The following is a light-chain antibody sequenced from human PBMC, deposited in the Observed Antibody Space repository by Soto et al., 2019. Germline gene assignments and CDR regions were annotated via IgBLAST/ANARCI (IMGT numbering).Light chain of an antibody. J-gene: IGKJ1*01. CDR2: GAS. CDR3: QQSNTWPRT. CDR1: QSVSSN. Sequence: EIVMTQSPATLSVSPGERATLSCRASQSVSSNLVWYQQKPGQAPRLLIYGASTRATGIPARFSGSGSGTEFTLSISSLQSEDFAIYYCQQSNTWPRTFGQETKVEIK. V-gene: IGKV3-15*01.